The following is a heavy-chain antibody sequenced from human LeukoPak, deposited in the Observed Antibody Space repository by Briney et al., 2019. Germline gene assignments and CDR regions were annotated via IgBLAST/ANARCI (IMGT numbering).Heavy chain of an antibody. CDR3: ARASPGYYYGSGSYYNLLDY. J-gene: IGHJ4*02. D-gene: IGHD3-10*01. V-gene: IGHV4-59*12. CDR1: GGSISSYY. Sequence: SETLSLTCTVSGGSISSYYWSWIRQPPGKGLEWIGSIYYSGSTYYNPSLKSRVTISVDTSKNQSSLKLSSVTAADTAVYYCARASPGYYYGSGSYYNLLDYWGQGTLVTVSS. CDR2: IYYSGST.